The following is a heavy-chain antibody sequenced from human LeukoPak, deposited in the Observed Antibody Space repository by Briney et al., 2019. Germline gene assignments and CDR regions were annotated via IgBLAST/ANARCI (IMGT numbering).Heavy chain of an antibody. CDR2: IYYSGST. CDR3: ARHSGYDYFDYYYGMDV. V-gene: IGHV4-39*01. J-gene: IGHJ6*02. Sequence: SETLSLTCTVSGGSISSNSYYWGWIRQPPGKGLEWIGSIYYSGSTYYNPSLKSRVTIFVDTSKNQFSLKLSSVTAADTAVYYCARHSGYDYFDYYYGMDVWGQGTTVTVSS. CDR1: GGSISSNSYY. D-gene: IGHD5-12*01.